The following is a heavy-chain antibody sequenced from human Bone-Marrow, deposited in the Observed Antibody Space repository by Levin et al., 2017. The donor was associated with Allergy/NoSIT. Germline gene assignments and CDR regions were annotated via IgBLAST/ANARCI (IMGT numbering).Heavy chain of an antibody. V-gene: IGHV4-34*01. CDR1: VGSFTAYS. J-gene: IGHJ5*02. CDR2: VSHSGES. D-gene: IGHD3-10*01. Sequence: PSETLSLTCDVYVGSFTAYSWTWIRQSPGKGLEWIGQVSHSGESNYNPSLKSRVTISVDTSKKQFSLRLSSVTAADTAVYYCARGLSYDDSGSFYRTWGQGTIVTVSS. CDR3: ARGLSYDDSGSFYRT.